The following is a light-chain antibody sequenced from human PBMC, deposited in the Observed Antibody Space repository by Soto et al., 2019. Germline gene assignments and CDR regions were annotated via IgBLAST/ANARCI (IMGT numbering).Light chain of an antibody. J-gene: IGKJ4*01. CDR2: DAS. CDR3: QQRSNWHSLA. Sequence: EIVFTQSPGTLSLSPGERGTISWRASQTISSSSLAWYQQKGGQAPRLIIYDASNRATGIPARFSGSGSGTDFTLTISSLEPEDFAVYYCQQRSNWHSLAFGGGTKVDIK. V-gene: IGKV3D-20*02. CDR1: QTISSSS.